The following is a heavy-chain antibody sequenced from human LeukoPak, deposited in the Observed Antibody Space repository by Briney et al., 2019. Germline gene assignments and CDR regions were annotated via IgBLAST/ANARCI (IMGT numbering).Heavy chain of an antibody. CDR2: ISAYNGNT. CDR1: GYTITRYG. V-gene: IGHV1-18*04. Sequence: GASVKVSCKASGYTITRYGISWVRQAPGQGLEWMGWISAYNGNTNYAQKLQGRVTMTTDTSTSTAYMELRSLRSDDTAVYYCARDRVYCSGGSCLNWFDPWGQATLVTVSS. D-gene: IGHD2-15*01. J-gene: IGHJ5*02. CDR3: ARDRVYCSGGSCLNWFDP.